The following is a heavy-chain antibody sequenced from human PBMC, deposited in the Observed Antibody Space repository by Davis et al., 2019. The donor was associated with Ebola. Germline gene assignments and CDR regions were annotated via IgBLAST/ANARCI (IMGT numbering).Heavy chain of an antibody. D-gene: IGHD3-16*01. V-gene: IGHV7-4-1*02. Sequence: ASVKVSCKASGYTFTNYAMNWVRQAPGQGLEWMGWINTNTGNPTYAQGFTGRFVFSLDTSVSTAYLQINNLRTEDTAIYYCARGMGELALNWGRGTLVTVSS. CDR1: GYTFTNYA. J-gene: IGHJ4*02. CDR3: ARGMGELALN. CDR2: INTNTGNP.